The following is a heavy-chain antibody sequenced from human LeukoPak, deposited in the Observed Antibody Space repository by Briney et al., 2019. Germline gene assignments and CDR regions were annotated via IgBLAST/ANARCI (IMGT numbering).Heavy chain of an antibody. J-gene: IGHJ4*02. CDR2: ISYDGSNK. D-gene: IGHD6-19*01. Sequence: GRSLRLSCAASGFTFSSYGMHWVRQAPGKGLEWVAVISYDGSNKYYADSVKGRFTISRDNSKNTLYLQMNSLRAEDTAVYYCAKVGQWLAFDYWGQGTLVTVSS. CDR3: AKVGQWLAFDY. CDR1: GFTFSSYG. V-gene: IGHV3-30*18.